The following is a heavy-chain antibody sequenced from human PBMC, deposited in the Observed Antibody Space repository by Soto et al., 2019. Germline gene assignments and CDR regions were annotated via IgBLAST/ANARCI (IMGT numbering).Heavy chain of an antibody. CDR2: IYYSGST. V-gene: IGHV4-30-4*01. CDR1: GGSISSGDYY. J-gene: IGHJ4*02. CDR3: ARSDGRY. Sequence: SETLSLTCTVSGGSISSGDYYWSWIRQPPGKGLECIGYIYYSGSTNYKPSLKSRVTISVDMSKNQFSLKLSSVTAADTAVYYCARSDGRYWGQGTLVTVSS.